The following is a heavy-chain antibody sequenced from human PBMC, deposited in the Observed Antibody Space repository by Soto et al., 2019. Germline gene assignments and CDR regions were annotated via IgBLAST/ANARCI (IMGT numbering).Heavy chain of an antibody. CDR2: ITSDTKTI. Sequence: EVQLVESGGDLVKRGGSLRLSCVASGFTFSVYSMNWVRQAPGKGLEWFSYITSDTKTIKYADSVKGRFTISRDNAKNSVYLQMNSLRDEDTAVYYCARSVEGHFDYWGQGTVVTVSS. J-gene: IGHJ4*02. CDR1: GFTFSVYS. D-gene: IGHD6-19*01. V-gene: IGHV3-48*02. CDR3: ARSVEGHFDY.